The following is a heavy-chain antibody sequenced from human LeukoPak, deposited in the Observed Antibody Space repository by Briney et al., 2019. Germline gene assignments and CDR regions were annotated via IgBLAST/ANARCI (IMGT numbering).Heavy chain of an antibody. CDR1: GFTVSSNY. J-gene: IGHJ3*02. Sequence: GGSLRLSCAGSGFTVSSNYMNWVRQAPGKGLEWVSYISSSGGTIYYADSVKGRFTISRDNAKNSLYLQMNSLRVEDTAVYYCARTRVAVQLWFAFDIWGQGTLVTVSS. D-gene: IGHD5-18*01. CDR2: ISSSGGTI. CDR3: ARTRVAVQLWFAFDI. V-gene: IGHV3-48*03.